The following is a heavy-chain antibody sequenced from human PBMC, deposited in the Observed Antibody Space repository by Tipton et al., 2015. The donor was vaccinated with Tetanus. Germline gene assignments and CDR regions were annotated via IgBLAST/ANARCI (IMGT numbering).Heavy chain of an antibody. V-gene: IGHV3-73*01. D-gene: IGHD6-13*01. J-gene: IGHJ4*02. CDR1: GFAFSRSS. Sequence: SLRLSCLASGFAFSRSSIFWVRQAPGKGPEWVGRIRTKPNNYGSADGASGKGRFIVSRDESANAAYLQKNSLKIEDTAVYYWIGAASTANSFDYWGQGTLVLVSS. CDR2: IRTKPNNYGS. CDR3: IGAASTANSFDY.